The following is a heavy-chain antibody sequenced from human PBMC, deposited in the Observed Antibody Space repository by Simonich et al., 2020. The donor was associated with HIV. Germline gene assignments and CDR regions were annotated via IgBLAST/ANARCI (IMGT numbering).Heavy chain of an antibody. CDR1: GGSFSGYY. CDR2: INHSGST. D-gene: IGHD2-2*01. V-gene: IGHV4-34*01. Sequence: VQLQQWGAGLLKPSETLSLTCAVYGGSFSGYYWSWIRQPPGKGLEWIGEINHSGSTNSNPSLKSRVTISVDTSKNQFSLKLSSVTAADTAVYYCARGFYQRLYYFDYWGQGTLVTVSS. J-gene: IGHJ4*02. CDR3: ARGFYQRLYYFDY.